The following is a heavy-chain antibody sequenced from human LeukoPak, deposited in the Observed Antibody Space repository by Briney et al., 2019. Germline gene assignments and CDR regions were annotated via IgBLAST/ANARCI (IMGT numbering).Heavy chain of an antibody. V-gene: IGHV1-2*02. CDR2: INPNSGGT. CDR1: GYTLTDFY. D-gene: IGHD3-9*01. CDR3: ARVRGEVLRYFGWSTGISDYYYMDV. J-gene: IGHJ6*03. Sequence: ASVKVSCKASGYTLTDFYMHWVRQAPGQGLEWMGWINPNSGGTNYAQKFQGRVTMTRDTSISTAYMELSRLRSDDTAVYYCARVRGEVLRYFGWSTGISDYYYMDVWGKGTTVTVSS.